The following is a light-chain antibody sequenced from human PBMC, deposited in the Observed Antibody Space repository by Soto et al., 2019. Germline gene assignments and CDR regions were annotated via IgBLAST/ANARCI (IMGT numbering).Light chain of an antibody. CDR3: HQYDSSPLT. J-gene: IGKJ4*01. CDR1: QSVSSSY. Sequence: EIVLTQSPGTLSLSPGERATLSCRASQSVSSSYLAWYQQKPGQAHRLLIYGASSRATGIPDRFSGSGSGTDFTLTIRRLEPEDFAVYYCHQYDSSPLTFGGGTKVEIK. CDR2: GAS. V-gene: IGKV3-20*01.